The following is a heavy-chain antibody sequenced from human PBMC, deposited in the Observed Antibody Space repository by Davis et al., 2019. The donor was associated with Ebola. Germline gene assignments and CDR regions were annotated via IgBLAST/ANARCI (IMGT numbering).Heavy chain of an antibody. CDR3: ARAVQLGPFDY. Sequence: PSETLSLTCAVSGGSISSGGYSWSWIRQPPGKGLEWIGYIYHSGSTYYNPSLKSRVTISVDTSKNQFSLKLSSVTAADTAVYYCARAVQLGPFDYWGQGTLVTVSS. CDR1: GGSISSGGYS. CDR2: IYHSGST. J-gene: IGHJ4*02. D-gene: IGHD1-1*01. V-gene: IGHV4-30-2*01.